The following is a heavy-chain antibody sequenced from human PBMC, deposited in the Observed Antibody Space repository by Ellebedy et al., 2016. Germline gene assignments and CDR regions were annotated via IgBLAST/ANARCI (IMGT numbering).Heavy chain of an antibody. D-gene: IGHD3-22*01. CDR1: GYSFTNYW. Sequence: ASVKVSCKGSGYSFTNYWIGWVRQMPGKGLEWMGIIYPGDSDTRYSPSFQGQVTISADKSISTAYLQWSSLKASDTAMHYSARQVEYNDSSGYYKTFDYWGQGTLVTVSS. J-gene: IGHJ4*02. CDR2: IYPGDSDT. V-gene: IGHV5-51*01. CDR3: ARQVEYNDSSGYYKTFDY.